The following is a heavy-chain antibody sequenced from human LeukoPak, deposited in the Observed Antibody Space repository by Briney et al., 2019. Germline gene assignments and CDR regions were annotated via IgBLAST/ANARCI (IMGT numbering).Heavy chain of an antibody. CDR1: GFTFSSYG. Sequence: GGSLRLSCAASGFTFSSYGMHWVRQAPGEGLEWVAVISYDGSNKYYADSVKGRFTISRDNSKNTLYLQMNSPRAEDTAVYYCAKAPHYYDSSGYYINYWGQGTLVTVSS. D-gene: IGHD3-22*01. J-gene: IGHJ4*02. V-gene: IGHV3-30*18. CDR2: ISYDGSNK. CDR3: AKAPHYYDSSGYYINY.